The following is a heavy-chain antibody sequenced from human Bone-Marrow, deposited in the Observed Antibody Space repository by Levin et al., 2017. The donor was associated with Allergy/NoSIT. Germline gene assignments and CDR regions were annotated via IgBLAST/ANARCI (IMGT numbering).Heavy chain of an antibody. J-gene: IGHJ6*02. V-gene: IGHV3-30*18. Sequence: GGSLRLSCAASGFTFSSYGMHWVRQAPGKGLEWVAVISYDGSNKYYADSVKGRFTISRDNSKNTLYLQMNSLRAEDTAVYYCAKDQYMSGIADTSHYYGMDVWGQGTTVTVSS. CDR1: GFTFSSYG. CDR3: AKDQYMSGIADTSHYYGMDV. D-gene: IGHD6-13*01. CDR2: ISYDGSNK.